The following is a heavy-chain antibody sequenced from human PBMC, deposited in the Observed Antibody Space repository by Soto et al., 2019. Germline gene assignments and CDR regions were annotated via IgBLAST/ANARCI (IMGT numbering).Heavy chain of an antibody. CDR3: ARLAPIYHDLSDLDN. CDR1: GYSFMRYW. CDR2: ISPGDSAT. D-gene: IGHD1-26*01. Sequence: EVQLAQSGVEVTKPGESLKISCKASGYSFMRYWIAWVRQVPGKGLEWMGSISPGDSATRYSPSFQGQVTLSVDTSISTAYLQLTSPRGSDSALYYCARLAPIYHDLSDLDNWGQGTLVTVSS. V-gene: IGHV5-51*01. J-gene: IGHJ4*02.